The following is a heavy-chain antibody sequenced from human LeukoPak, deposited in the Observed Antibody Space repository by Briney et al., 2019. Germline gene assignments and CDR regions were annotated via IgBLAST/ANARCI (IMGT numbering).Heavy chain of an antibody. J-gene: IGHJ4*02. Sequence: ASVKVSCKVSGYTLTELSMHWVRQAPGKGLEWMGGFDPEDGETIYAQKFQGRVTMTTDTSTSTAYMELRSLRSDDTAVYYCARGDYYDSSGYYWGFDYWGQGTLVAVSS. CDR1: GYTLTELS. CDR3: ARGDYYDSSGYYWGFDY. V-gene: IGHV1-24*01. D-gene: IGHD3-22*01. CDR2: FDPEDGET.